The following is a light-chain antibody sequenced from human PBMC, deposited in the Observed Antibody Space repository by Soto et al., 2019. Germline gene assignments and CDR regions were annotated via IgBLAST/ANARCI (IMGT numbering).Light chain of an antibody. J-gene: IGLJ1*01. V-gene: IGLV1-51*01. Sequence: QSVLTQPPSVSAAPGQKVTIAWSGSRSNIGNNYVSWYQQLPGTAPKLLIYDNNKRPSGIPDRFSGSKSGTSATLGITGLQTGDEADYYCGTWDSSLSAVVFGTGTKLTVL. CDR1: RSNIGNNY. CDR2: DNN. CDR3: GTWDSSLSAVV.